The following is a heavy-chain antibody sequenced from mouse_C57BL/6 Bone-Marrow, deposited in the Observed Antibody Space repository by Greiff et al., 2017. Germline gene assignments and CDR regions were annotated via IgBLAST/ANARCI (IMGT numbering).Heavy chain of an antibody. D-gene: IGHD1-1*01. CDR2: LYPRSGNT. Sequence: VQLLESGAELARPGASVKLSCTASGYTFTSYGISWVKQRTGQGLEWIGVLYPRSGNTYYNEKFKGKATLTADKSSSTEYLELRSLTSEDAAVYFCARAIYYGLDYWGQGTTLTVSS. J-gene: IGHJ2*01. CDR1: GYTFTSYG. V-gene: IGHV1-81*01. CDR3: ARAIYYGLDY.